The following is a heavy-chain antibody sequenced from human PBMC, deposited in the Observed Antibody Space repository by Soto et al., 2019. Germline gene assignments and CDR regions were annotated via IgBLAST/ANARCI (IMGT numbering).Heavy chain of an antibody. V-gene: IGHV4-34*01. Sequence: QVQLQQWGAGLLKPSETLSLTGAVYGGSLSGYYWSWIRQPPGQGLEWIGEINHIGSTNYNPSLKRRVTTSVDTCKNQFSLQLSSVTAADTAVYYCATSYSGSYCFWFDPWGPGTLVSAS. CDR2: INHIGST. J-gene: IGHJ5*02. CDR1: GGSLSGYY. D-gene: IGHD1-26*01. CDR3: ATSYSGSYCFWFDP.